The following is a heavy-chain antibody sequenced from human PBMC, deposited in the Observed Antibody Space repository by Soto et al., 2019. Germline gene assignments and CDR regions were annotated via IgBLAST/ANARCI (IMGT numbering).Heavy chain of an antibody. CDR1: GGTFSSYA. CDR2: IIPIFGTA. CDR3: ATRYDSSGYLFDY. J-gene: IGHJ4*02. D-gene: IGHD3-22*01. Sequence: WASVKVSCKASGGTFSSYAISWVRQAPGQGLEWMGGIIPIFGTANYAQKFQGRVTITADESTSTAYMELSSLRSEDTAVYYCATRYDSSGYLFDYWGQGTLVTVSS. V-gene: IGHV1-69*13.